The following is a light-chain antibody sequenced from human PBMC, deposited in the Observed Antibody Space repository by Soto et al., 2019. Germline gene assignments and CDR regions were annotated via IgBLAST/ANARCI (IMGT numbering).Light chain of an antibody. J-gene: IGKJ2*01. CDR1: QSVSSSY. V-gene: IGKV3-20*01. Sequence: EIVLTQSPGTLSLSPGERANLSCRASQSVSSSYLAWYQQKPGQAPRLLIYGASSRATGIPDRFIGSASGTDFTLTISSREPEEFAVYYCQQYCSSPVYTFGQRTKVVIK. CDR3: QQYCSSPVYT. CDR2: GAS.